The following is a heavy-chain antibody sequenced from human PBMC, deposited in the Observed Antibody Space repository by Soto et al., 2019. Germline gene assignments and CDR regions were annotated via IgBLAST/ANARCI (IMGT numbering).Heavy chain of an antibody. V-gene: IGHV3-7*01. J-gene: IGHJ5*02. CDR1: GFTFSSYW. CDR2: IKQDGSEK. Sequence: EVQLVESGGGLVQPGGSLRLSCAASGFTFSSYWMSWVRQAPGKGLEWVANIKQDGSEKYYVDSVKGRFTISRDNAKNSLYLEMSSLRADDTAVYYCARGGRIAAHPDNWFAPWGHGTLVTVSS. D-gene: IGHD6-6*01. CDR3: ARGGRIAAHPDNWFAP.